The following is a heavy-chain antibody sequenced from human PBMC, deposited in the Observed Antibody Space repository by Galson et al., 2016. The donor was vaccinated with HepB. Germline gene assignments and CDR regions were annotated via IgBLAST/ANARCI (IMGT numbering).Heavy chain of an antibody. J-gene: IGHJ4*02. D-gene: IGHD5-24*01. V-gene: IGHV3-30*03. CDR1: GFTFSSYG. CDR2: IKYDGSNK. Sequence: SLRLSCAASGFTFSSYGMHWVRQAPGKGLEWVAGIKYDGSNKYYADSVKGRFTISRDNSKNTLYLQMNSLRPEDTADYYCASVENFDYWGQGTLVTVSS. CDR3: ASVENFDY.